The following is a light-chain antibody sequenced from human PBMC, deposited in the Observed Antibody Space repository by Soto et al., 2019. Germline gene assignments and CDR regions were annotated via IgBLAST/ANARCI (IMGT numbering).Light chain of an antibody. CDR2: AAF. V-gene: IGKV1-5*01. CDR1: QRISAW. J-gene: IGKJ3*01. Sequence: QVTESPSTLSGLVGDRVTIHCWASQRISAWLAWYQQKPGKAPKLLIFAAFSLENGVPSRFSGSGSGADFTLTISSLQPEDSGTYYCQQLYDYPITFAPRTNVAI. CDR3: QQLYDYPIT.